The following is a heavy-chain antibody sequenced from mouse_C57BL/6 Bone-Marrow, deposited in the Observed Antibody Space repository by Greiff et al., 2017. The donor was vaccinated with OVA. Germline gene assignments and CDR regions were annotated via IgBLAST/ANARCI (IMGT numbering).Heavy chain of an antibody. CDR3: ARHHGSRYFDH. Sequence: EVQLVESGGDLVKPGGSLKLSCAASGFTFSSYGMSWVRQTPDKRLEWVATISSGGSYTYYPDSVKGRFTISRDNAKNTLYLQMSSLKSEDTAMYYCARHHGSRYFDHWGQGTTLTVSS. V-gene: IGHV5-6*01. J-gene: IGHJ2*01. CDR2: ISSGGSYT. CDR1: GFTFSSYG. D-gene: IGHD1-1*01.